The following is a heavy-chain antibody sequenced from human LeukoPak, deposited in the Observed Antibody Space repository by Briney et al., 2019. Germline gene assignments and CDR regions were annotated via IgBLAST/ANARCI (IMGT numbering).Heavy chain of an antibody. CDR1: GFTFSSYG. CDR3: ASMVIHDY. J-gene: IGHJ4*02. V-gene: IGHV3-30*03. D-gene: IGHD5-18*01. CDR2: ISYDGSNK. Sequence: PGGSLRLSCAASGFTFSSYGMHWVRQAPGKGLEWVAVISYDGSNKYHADSVKGRFTISRDNSKNTLYLQMNSLRAEDTAVYYCASMVIHDYWGQGTLVTVSS.